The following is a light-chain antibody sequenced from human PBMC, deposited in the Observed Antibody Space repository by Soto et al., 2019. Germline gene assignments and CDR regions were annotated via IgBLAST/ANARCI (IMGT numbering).Light chain of an antibody. V-gene: IGLV3-9*01. CDR1: NIGSKN. CDR2: RDK. J-gene: IGLJ1*01. Sequence: SYELTQPPSVSVALGQTARITCGGNNIGSKNVHWYQQRPGQAPVLVIYRDKKRPSGIPERFSGSKSENTATLTISRAQAGDEAEYYCQVWDTSSTWYVFGTGTKVTVL. CDR3: QVWDTSSTWYV.